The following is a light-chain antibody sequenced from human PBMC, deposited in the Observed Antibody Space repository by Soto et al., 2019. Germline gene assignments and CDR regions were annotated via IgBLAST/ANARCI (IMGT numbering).Light chain of an antibody. CDR3: QQYNNWPPIN. Sequence: EIVMTPSPATLSVSPVERATLSFSSSQSVSSKLAWYQQKPGQAPRLLIYGASTRATGIPARFSGSGSGTEFTLTISSLQSEDFAVYYCQQYNNWPPINFGQGTRLEIK. CDR1: QSVSSK. V-gene: IGKV3-15*01. CDR2: GAS. J-gene: IGKJ5*01.